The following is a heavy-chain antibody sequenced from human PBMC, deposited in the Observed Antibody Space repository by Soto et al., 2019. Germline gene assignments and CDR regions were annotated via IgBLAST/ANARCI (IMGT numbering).Heavy chain of an antibody. CDR1: GGTFSSYA. CDR3: ARGAGNSRPKNRIPSPGPEVGACHY. V-gene: IGHV1-69*13. Sequence: ASVKVSCKASGGTFSSYAISWVRQAPGQGLEWMGGIIPIFGTANYAQKFQGRVTITADESTSTAYMELSSLRSEDTAVYYCARGAGNSRPKNRIPSPGPEVGACHYCGQGTRGTVSA. CDR2: IIPIFGTA. J-gene: IGHJ4*02. D-gene: IGHD3-16*02.